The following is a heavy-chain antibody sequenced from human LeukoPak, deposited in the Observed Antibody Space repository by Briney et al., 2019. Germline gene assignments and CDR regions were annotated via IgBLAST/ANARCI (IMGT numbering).Heavy chain of an antibody. CDR2: INSGDHT. CDR1: GFTVNNNY. J-gene: IGHJ4*02. D-gene: IGHD1-26*01. CDR3: ARGKSGSYTRPFDY. V-gene: IGHV3-66*01. Sequence: GGSLRLSCAASGFTVNNNYMTWVRQAPGKGLECVSLINSGDHTHYADSVKGGFTISRDNSKNMIYLQMNNLRAEDTALYYCARGKSGSYTRPFDYWGQGTLVTVSS.